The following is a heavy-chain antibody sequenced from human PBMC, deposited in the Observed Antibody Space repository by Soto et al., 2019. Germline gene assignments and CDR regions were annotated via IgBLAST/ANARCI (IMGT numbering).Heavy chain of an antibody. CDR3: ARGHRAMEYYYYYGMDV. D-gene: IGHD5-18*01. V-gene: IGHV4-59*01. Sequence: PSETLSLTCSVSDGSISSSFWSWIRQPPGKELEWIGYISYSGSTTYNPSLKSRITLSVDTSKNQFSLRVASVTAADTAVYYCARGHRAMEYYYYYGMDVWGQGTTVTVSS. CDR1: DGSISSSF. CDR2: ISYSGST. J-gene: IGHJ6*02.